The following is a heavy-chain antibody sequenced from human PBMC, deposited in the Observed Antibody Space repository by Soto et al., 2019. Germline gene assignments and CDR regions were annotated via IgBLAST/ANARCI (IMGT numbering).Heavy chain of an antibody. CDR3: ARDYYGSANYYYYYIDV. V-gene: IGHV3-20*04. Sequence: GGSLRLSCAASGFTFGDYGMSWVRQAPGKGLEWVFGINWNGGSTCYADSVNGRFTTARDNATKSLYLQMNSLRAEDTALYYCARDYYGSANYYYYYIDVWGKGTTVTVSS. J-gene: IGHJ6*03. CDR1: GFTFGDYG. D-gene: IGHD3-10*01. CDR2: INWNGGST.